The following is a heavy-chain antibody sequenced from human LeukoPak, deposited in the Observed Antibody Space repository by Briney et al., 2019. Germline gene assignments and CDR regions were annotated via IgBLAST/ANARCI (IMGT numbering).Heavy chain of an antibody. J-gene: IGHJ4*02. CDR1: GGSISSYY. D-gene: IGHD1-14*01. Sequence: SETLSLTCTVSGGSISSYYWSWIRQPPGKGLEWIGYIYYSGSTNYNPSLKSRVTISVDTSKNQFSLKLSSVTAADTAVYYCARRVTTWALWDYWGQGTLVTVSS. V-gene: IGHV4-59*08. CDR2: IYYSGST. CDR3: ARRVTTWALWDY.